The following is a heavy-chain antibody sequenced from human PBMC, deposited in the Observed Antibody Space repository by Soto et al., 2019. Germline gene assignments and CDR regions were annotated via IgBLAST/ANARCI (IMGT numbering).Heavy chain of an antibody. V-gene: IGHV1-2*02. J-gene: IGHJ4*02. CDR3: ARAHVRLXXXXSDX. Sequence: QVQLVQSGAEVKKPGASVKVSCKASGYSFTGYFMHWVRQVPGQGLEWMGWTNPKSGVTKYPQKFQGRVTMTRDTSISTAYMELTRLRSDDTAVYYCARAHVRLXXXXSDXXGQGTLXTVSS. CDR2: TNPKSGVT. CDR1: GYSFTGYF. D-gene: IGHD6-25*01.